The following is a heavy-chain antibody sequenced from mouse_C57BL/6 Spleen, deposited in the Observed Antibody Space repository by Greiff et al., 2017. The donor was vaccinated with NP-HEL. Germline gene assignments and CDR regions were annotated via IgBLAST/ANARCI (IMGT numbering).Heavy chain of an antibody. J-gene: IGHJ1*03. D-gene: IGHD2-5*01. CDR2: INPNNGGT. Sequence: EVQLQQSGPELVKPGASVKMSCKASGYTFTDYNMHWVKQSPGKSLEWIGYINPNNGGTSYNQKFKGKATLTVNKSSSTAYMELRSLTSEDSAVYYCARSYYSNYPYFDVWGTGTTVTVSS. CDR1: GYTFTDYN. V-gene: IGHV1-22*01. CDR3: ARSYYSNYPYFDV.